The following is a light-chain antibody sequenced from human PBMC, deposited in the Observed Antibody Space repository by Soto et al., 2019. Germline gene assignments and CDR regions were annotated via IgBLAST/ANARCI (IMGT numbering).Light chain of an antibody. V-gene: IGLV1-40*01. J-gene: IGLJ1*01. Sequence: QSVLTQPPSVSGAPGQRVTISCTGSSSNIGAGYDVHWYQQLPGTAPKLLIYANSNRPSGVPDRFSGSESGTSASLAITGLQAEDEADYYCQSYDSSLSAYVFGTGTKVTVL. CDR2: ANS. CDR1: SSNIGAGYD. CDR3: QSYDSSLSAYV.